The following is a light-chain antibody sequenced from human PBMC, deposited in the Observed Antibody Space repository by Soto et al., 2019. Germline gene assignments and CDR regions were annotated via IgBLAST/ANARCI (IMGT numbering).Light chain of an antibody. V-gene: IGLV2-14*03. Sequence: QSVLTQPASVSGSPGQSITISCTGTSSDVGGFNYVSWYQQHPGKAPKLMIYDVTNRPSGVSYRFSGSKSGNTASLTISGLQADDEAYYYCNSSTSSTHVVFGTGTKLTVL. CDR1: SSDVGGFNY. J-gene: IGLJ1*01. CDR3: NSSTSSTHVV. CDR2: DVT.